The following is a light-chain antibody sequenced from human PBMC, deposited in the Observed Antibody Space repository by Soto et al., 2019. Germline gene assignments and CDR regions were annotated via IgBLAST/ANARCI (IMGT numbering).Light chain of an antibody. CDR1: SSDVGRYNY. V-gene: IGLV2-14*01. Sequence: QSALTQPASVSGSPGQSITISCTGTSSDVGRYNYVSWYQQHPGKAPKLMIYDVSIRPSGVSNRFSGSKSGNTASLTISGLQAEDEADYYCSSYTSSSTLYVFGTGTKLTVL. J-gene: IGLJ1*01. CDR3: SSYTSSSTLYV. CDR2: DVS.